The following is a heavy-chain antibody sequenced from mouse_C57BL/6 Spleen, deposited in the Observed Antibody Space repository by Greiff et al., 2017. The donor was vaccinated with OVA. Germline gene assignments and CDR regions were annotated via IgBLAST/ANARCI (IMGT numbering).Heavy chain of an antibody. Sequence: QVQLQQPGAELVKPGASVKLSCKASGYTFTSYWMQWVKQRPGQGLEWIGEIDPSDSYTNYNQKFKGKATLTVDTSSSTAYMQLSSLTSEDSAVYYCARSGGGNYAWFAYWGQGTLVTVSA. J-gene: IGHJ3*01. D-gene: IGHD2-1*01. V-gene: IGHV1-50*01. CDR1: GYTFTSYW. CDR2: IDPSDSYT. CDR3: ARSGGGNYAWFAY.